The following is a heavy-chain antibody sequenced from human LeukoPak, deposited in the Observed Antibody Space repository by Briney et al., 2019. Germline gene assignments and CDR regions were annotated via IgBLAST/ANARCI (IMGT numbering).Heavy chain of an antibody. V-gene: IGHV3-48*01. CDR1: GFTFSSYS. Sequence: RGSLRLSCAASGFTFSSYSMNWVRQAPGKGLEWVSYISSSSSTIYYADSVKGRFTISRDNAKNSLYLQMNSLRAEDTAVYYCARTTTVTTLAFDIWGQGTMVTVSS. CDR3: ARTTTVTTLAFDI. D-gene: IGHD4-17*01. CDR2: ISSSSSTI. J-gene: IGHJ3*02.